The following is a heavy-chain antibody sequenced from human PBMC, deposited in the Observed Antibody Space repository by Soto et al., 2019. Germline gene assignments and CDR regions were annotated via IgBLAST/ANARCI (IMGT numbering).Heavy chain of an antibody. Sequence: QITLKESGPTLVKPTQTLTLTCTFSGFSLSNSGVGVGWIRQPPGKVLERLALIYWDDDKRYSPSLKSRLTITKDTSKNQVVLTMTNMDPVDTATYYCAHSLGTYYDIFTGYNWFDPWGQGTLVAVSS. CDR2: IYWDDDK. D-gene: IGHD3-9*01. J-gene: IGHJ5*02. CDR3: AHSLGTYYDIFTGYNWFDP. V-gene: IGHV2-5*02. CDR1: GFSLSNSGVG.